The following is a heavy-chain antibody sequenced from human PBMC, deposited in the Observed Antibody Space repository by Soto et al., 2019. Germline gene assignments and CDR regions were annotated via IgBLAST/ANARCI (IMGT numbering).Heavy chain of an antibody. CDR2: INHSGST. Sequence: SETLSLTCAVYGGSFSGYYWSWIRQPPGKGLEWIGEINHSGSTNYNPSLKSRVTISVDTSKNQFSLKLSSVTAADTAVYYCARGGGGGVVVPAAMASSSGYYYYYGMDVWGQGTTVTVSS. CDR1: GGSFSGYY. CDR3: ARGGGGGVVVPAAMASSSGYYYYYGMDV. D-gene: IGHD2-2*01. V-gene: IGHV4-34*01. J-gene: IGHJ6*02.